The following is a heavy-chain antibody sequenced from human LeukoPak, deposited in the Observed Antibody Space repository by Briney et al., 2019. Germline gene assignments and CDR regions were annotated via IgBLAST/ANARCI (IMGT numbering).Heavy chain of an antibody. CDR3: VRRGDASSGWGDHDY. D-gene: IGHD6-19*01. CDR1: GFTFNRNA. V-gene: IGHV3-23*01. J-gene: IGHJ4*02. Sequence: GGSLRLFCAASGFTFNRNANRWVRQASGKGLEWVSTIGGSGDKTGYAYSVKGRFTISRDNSKNMLHLQMSSLTGEDTALYYCVRRGDASSGWGDHDYWGQGALVTVPS. CDR2: IGGSGDKT.